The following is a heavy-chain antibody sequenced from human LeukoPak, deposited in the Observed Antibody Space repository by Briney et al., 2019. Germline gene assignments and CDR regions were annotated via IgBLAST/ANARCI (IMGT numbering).Heavy chain of an antibody. CDR1: GGSISSGDYY. J-gene: IGHJ6*03. CDR3: ARESGRGDYYMDV. D-gene: IGHD3-10*01. V-gene: IGHV4-30-4*08. Sequence: SQTLSLTCTVSGGSISSGDYYWGWLRQRPGTGLEGIGYIYYSGSTYYNQSLRRGLTISVHTSKNQFSLKRSSVTAADTAVYYCARESGRGDYYMDVWGKGTTVTVSS. CDR2: IYYSGST.